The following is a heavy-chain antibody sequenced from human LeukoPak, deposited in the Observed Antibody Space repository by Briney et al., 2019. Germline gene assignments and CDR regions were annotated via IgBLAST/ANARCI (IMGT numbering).Heavy chain of an antibody. J-gene: IGHJ4*02. CDR1: GFTVSSNH. Sequence: GGSLRLSCAASGFTVSSNHMSWVRQAPGKGLEWVANIKEDGTETYYVDSVKGRFTISRDNAKNSLYLQMNSLRVEDTAVYYCAKEGRSLQTYWGQGTLVIVSS. V-gene: IGHV3-7*03. CDR2: IKEDGTET. D-gene: IGHD5-24*01. CDR3: AKEGRSLQTY.